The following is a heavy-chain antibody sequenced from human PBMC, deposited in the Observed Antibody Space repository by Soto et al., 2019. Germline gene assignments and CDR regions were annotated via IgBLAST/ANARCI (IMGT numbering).Heavy chain of an antibody. D-gene: IGHD3-3*01. Sequence: PSETLSLTCVVSDGSISTYDWWTWVRQPPGKGLGWIGKMFHSGGADYSPSLKSRVTISADFSKNHFSLRLTAVTAADTAVYYCATGNVDSMLEYWGQGTQVTVSS. CDR1: DGSISTYDW. J-gene: IGHJ4*02. CDR2: MFHSGGA. V-gene: IGHV4-4*02. CDR3: ATGNVDSMLEY.